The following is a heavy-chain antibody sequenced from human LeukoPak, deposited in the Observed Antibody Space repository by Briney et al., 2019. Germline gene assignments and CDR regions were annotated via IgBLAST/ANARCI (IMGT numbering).Heavy chain of an antibody. J-gene: IGHJ4*02. Sequence: GGSLRLSCEASGFTFSTYTMNWVRQAPGKGLEWVSVIYSGGSTYYADSVKGRFTISRDNSKNTLYLQMNSLRAEDTAVYYCARTYYYDSSGPDWGQGTLVTVSS. D-gene: IGHD3-22*01. V-gene: IGHV3-53*01. CDR1: GFTFSTYT. CDR3: ARTYYYDSSGPD. CDR2: IYSGGST.